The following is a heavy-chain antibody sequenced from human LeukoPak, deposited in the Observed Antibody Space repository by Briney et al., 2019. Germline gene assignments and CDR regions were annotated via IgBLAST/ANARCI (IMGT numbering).Heavy chain of an antibody. CDR1: GGSISSYY. V-gene: IGHV4-59*01. Sequence: SETLSLTCTVSGGSISSYYWSWIRQPPGKGLEWIGYIYYSGSTNYNPSLKSRVTISVDTSKNQFSLKLSSVTAADTAVYYCARAAGYSYGINWFDPWGQGTLVTVSS. J-gene: IGHJ5*02. D-gene: IGHD5-18*01. CDR2: IYYSGST. CDR3: ARAAGYSYGINWFDP.